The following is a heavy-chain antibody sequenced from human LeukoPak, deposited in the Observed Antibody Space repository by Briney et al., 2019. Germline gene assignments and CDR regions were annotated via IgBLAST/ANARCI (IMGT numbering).Heavy chain of an antibody. CDR3: AIRPPPGGSRYFCAFDI. CDR1: GYSISSGYY. Sequence: ETLSLTCAVSGYSISSGYYWGWSRQPPGKGVEGSGSIYNSGSTYYNPSIKRRETISVDPSKNQFSLKLSSVTAADTAVYYCAIRPPPGGSRYFCAFDIWGQGTMVTVSS. D-gene: IGHD2-15*01. J-gene: IGHJ3*02. CDR2: IYNSGST. V-gene: IGHV4-38-2*01.